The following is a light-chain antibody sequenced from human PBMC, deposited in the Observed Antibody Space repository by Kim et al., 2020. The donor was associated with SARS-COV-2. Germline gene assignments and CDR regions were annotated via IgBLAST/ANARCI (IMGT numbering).Light chain of an antibody. Sequence: NFMLTQPHSVSESPGKTVTISCTRSSGSIDDNYVQWYQQRPGGVPTTVICEDDQRPSGVSYRFSGSIDNSSNSASLTISGLRTEDEADYYCQSYNRDNVIFGGGTQLTVL. CDR1: SGSIDDNY. J-gene: IGLJ2*01. CDR3: QSYNRDNVI. V-gene: IGLV6-57*04. CDR2: EDD.